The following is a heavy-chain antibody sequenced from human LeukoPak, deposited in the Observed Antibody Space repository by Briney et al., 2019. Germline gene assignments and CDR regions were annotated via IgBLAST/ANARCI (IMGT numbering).Heavy chain of an antibody. CDR1: GGSISSYY. D-gene: IGHD3-10*01. CDR2: IYYSGST. V-gene: IGHV4-59*08. J-gene: IGHJ1*01. CDR3: ARYGSGSYSDDHFQH. Sequence: SETLSLTCTVSGGSISSYYWSWIRQPPGKGLEWIEYIYYSGSTNYNPSLKSRVTISVDTSKNQSSLKLTSVTAADTAVYYCARYGSGSYSDDHFQHWGQGTLVTVSS.